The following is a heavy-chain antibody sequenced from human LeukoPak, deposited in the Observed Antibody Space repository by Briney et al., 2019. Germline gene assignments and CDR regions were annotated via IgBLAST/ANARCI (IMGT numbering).Heavy chain of an antibody. CDR1: GFTFSSYA. CDR3: AKDEGGQFGELLPVDY. J-gene: IGHJ4*02. Sequence: PGRSLRLSCAASGFTFSSYAMSWVRQAPGKGLEWVSAISGSGGSTYYADSVKGRFTISRDNSKNTLYLQMNSLRAEDTAVYYCAKDEGGQFGELLPVDYWGQGTLVTVSS. CDR2: ISGSGGST. D-gene: IGHD3-10*01. V-gene: IGHV3-23*01.